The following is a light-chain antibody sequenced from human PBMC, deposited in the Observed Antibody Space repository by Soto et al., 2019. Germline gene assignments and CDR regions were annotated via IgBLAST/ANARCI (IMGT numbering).Light chain of an antibody. CDR3: QQYKNWPPIT. CDR1: QSVGSS. V-gene: IGKV3-15*01. Sequence: EIVMTQSPATLSASPGERATISCRASQSVGSSLAWYQQEPGQAPRLLIYGASTRATGIPARFSGSGSGTEFTLTISSLQSEDFAVYFCQQYKNWPPITFGQGTRLEIK. CDR2: GAS. J-gene: IGKJ5*01.